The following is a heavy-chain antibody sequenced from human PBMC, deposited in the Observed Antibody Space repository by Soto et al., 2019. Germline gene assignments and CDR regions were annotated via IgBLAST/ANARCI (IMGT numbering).Heavy chain of an antibody. CDR1: GFTFSGSA. V-gene: IGHV3-73*01. D-gene: IGHD4-17*01. CDR3: TTTVNTLYYYYGMDV. CDR2: IRSKANSYAT. J-gene: IGHJ6*02. Sequence: GGSLRLSCAASGFTFSGSAMHWVRQASGKGLEWVGRIRSKANSYATAYAASVKGRFTISRDDSKNTAYLQMNSLKTEDTAVYYCTTTVNTLYYYYGMDVWGQGTKVTV.